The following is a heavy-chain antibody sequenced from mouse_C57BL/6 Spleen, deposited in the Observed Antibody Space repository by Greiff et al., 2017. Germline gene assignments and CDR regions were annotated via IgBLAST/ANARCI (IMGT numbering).Heavy chain of an antibody. CDR2: IYPGSGST. CDR1: GYTFTSYW. V-gene: IGHV1-55*01. CDR3: AREDPYYAMDY. J-gene: IGHJ4*01. Sequence: QVQLQQPGAELVKPGASVKMSCKASGYTFTSYWVTWVKQRPGQGLEWIGDIYPGSGSTNYNEKFKSKATLTVDTSSSTAYMQLSSLTSEDSAVYYCAREDPYYAMDYWGQGTSVTVSS.